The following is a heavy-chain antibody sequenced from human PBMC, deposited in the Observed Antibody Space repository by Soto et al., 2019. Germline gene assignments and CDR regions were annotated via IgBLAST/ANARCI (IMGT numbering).Heavy chain of an antibody. D-gene: IGHD4-17*01. CDR1: GFTFSSYS. CDR3: ARANDYGDLNWFDP. Sequence: EVQLVESGGGLVQPGGSLRLSCEASGFTFSSYSMNWVRQAPGKGLEWVSYISSSSSTIYYADSVKGRFTISRDNAKNSLYLQMNSLRDEDTAVYYCARANDYGDLNWFDPRGQGTLVTVSS. J-gene: IGHJ5*02. CDR2: ISSSSSTI. V-gene: IGHV3-48*02.